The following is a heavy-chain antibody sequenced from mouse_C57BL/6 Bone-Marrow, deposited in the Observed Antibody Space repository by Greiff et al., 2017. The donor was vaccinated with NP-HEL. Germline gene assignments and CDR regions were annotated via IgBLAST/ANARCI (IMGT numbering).Heavy chain of an antibody. D-gene: IGHD2-4*01. CDR2: ISYDGRN. V-gene: IGHV3-6*01. CDR1: GYSITSCCY. Sequence: EVKLEQSGPGLVKPSQSLSLTCSVSGYSITSCCYWYWIRQFPRNKLEWMRYISYDGRNNYNQSFKNRITMTVDTSKNQFFLKLNSVTTEDTATYYCARDNYDYDNERPYWGQGTLVTVSS. CDR3: ARDNYDYDNERPY. J-gene: IGHJ3*01.